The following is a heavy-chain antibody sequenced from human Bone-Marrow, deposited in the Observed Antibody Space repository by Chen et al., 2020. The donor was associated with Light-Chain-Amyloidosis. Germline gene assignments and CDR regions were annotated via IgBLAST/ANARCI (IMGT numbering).Heavy chain of an antibody. CDR2: IYPDDSDA. CDR3: ARRRDGYNFDY. V-gene: IGHV5-51*01. D-gene: IGHD5-12*01. J-gene: IGHJ4*02. Sequence: IGWVRQMPGKGLEWMGVIYPDDSDARYSPSFEGQVTISADKSITTAYLQWSSLKASDTAMYYCARRRDGYNFDYWGQGTLVTVSS.